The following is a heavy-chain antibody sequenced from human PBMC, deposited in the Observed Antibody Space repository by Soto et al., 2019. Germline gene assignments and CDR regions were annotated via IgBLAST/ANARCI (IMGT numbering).Heavy chain of an antibody. Sequence: QVQLVQSGPEVKKPGAAVKVSCKTSGYTFTTFGITWVRQAPGQGLEWMGWINTSKGNTIYAQKFQGRVTMTTDTSTRTAYMELRSLRSDDTSVYYCATRSPAFDYWGQGTLVTVSS. V-gene: IGHV1-18*01. J-gene: IGHJ4*02. CDR2: INTSKGNT. CDR1: GYTFTTFG. CDR3: ATRSPAFDY.